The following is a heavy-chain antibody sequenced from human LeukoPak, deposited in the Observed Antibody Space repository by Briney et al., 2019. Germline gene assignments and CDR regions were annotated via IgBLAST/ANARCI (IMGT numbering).Heavy chain of an antibody. J-gene: IGHJ4*02. Sequence: GGSVRLSCPASGFTFISYLIHWVRQVRAKGLVWVSRIKYDGTTTDYAGSVRGRSTISSEDAKNTLYLQMNSLRAEDTAVYYFTTIRPGYWGQGTLVTVSP. CDR2: IKYDGTTT. CDR1: GFTFISYL. CDR3: TTIRPGY. V-gene: IGHV3-74*01. D-gene: IGHD3-22*01.